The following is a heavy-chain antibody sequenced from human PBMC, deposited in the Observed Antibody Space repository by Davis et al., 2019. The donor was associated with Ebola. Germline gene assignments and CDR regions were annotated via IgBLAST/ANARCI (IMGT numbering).Heavy chain of an antibody. CDR2: IFPDDSDA. CDR3: ARQGTTSWDS. J-gene: IGHJ4*02. D-gene: IGHD2-2*01. CDR1: GYGFTNYW. V-gene: IGHV5-51*01. Sequence: KVSCKGSGYGFTNYWIGWVRQMPGKGLEWMGFIFPDDSDATYSPSFQGQVTSSVDKSIRTAYLHWNSLKASDTATYYCARQGTTSWDSWGQGTLVTVSS.